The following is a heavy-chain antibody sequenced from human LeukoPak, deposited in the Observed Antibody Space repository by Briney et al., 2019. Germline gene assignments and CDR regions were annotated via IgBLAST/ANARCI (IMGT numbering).Heavy chain of an antibody. CDR1: GFTFSSYS. J-gene: IGHJ4*02. D-gene: IGHD3-22*01. CDR2: ISSSSSTI. V-gene: IGHV3-48*02. Sequence: GGSLRLSCAASGFTFSSYSMNWVRQAPGKGLEWVSSISSSSSTIYYADSVKGRFTISRDNAKNSLYLQMNSLRDEDTAVYYCARDQDYYDSSGYLIDYWGQGTLVTVSS. CDR3: ARDQDYYDSSGYLIDY.